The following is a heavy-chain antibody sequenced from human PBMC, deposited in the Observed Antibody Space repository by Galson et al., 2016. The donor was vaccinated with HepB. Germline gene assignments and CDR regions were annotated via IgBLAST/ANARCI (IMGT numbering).Heavy chain of an antibody. Sequence: SVKVSCKASGYTFTSYAINWVRQAPGQGLEWMGWINTNTGNPTYGQGFTGRFVFSLDTSVRTAYLQIRSLKAEDTAVYYCARDRDIMDIWTGYRSPPEYWGQGTLVTVSS. CDR1: GYTFTSYA. V-gene: IGHV7-4-1*01. CDR3: ARDRDIMDIWTGYRSPPEY. D-gene: IGHD3-9*01. J-gene: IGHJ4*02. CDR2: INTNTGNP.